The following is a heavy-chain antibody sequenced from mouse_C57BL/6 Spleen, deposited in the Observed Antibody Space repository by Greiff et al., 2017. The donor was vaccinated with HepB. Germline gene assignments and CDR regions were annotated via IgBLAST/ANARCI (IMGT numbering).Heavy chain of an antibody. D-gene: IGHD1-1*01. CDR1: GYTFTEYT. J-gene: IGHJ4*01. Sequence: VKLMESGAELVKPGASVKLSCKASGYTFTEYTIHWVKQRSGQGLEWIGWFYPGSGSIKYNEKFKDKATLTADKSSSTVYMELSRLTSEDSAVYFCARHEDYYGSRTGYAMDYWGQGTSVTVSS. CDR3: ARHEDYYGSRTGYAMDY. CDR2: FYPGSGSI. V-gene: IGHV1-62-2*01.